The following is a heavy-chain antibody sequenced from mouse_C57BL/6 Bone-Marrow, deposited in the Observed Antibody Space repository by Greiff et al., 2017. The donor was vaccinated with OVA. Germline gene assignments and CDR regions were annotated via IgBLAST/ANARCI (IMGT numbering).Heavy chain of an antibody. Sequence: VKLQESGPGLAQPSQTLSLTCSVTGYSITSDYCTCIRKFPGNKLAYMGYISNSGITYYIPSLKSKLSIIRDTSKNQYYLQWNSVTTENTATYYSARSSSGYPAWFACWCKGTLITVSA. D-gene: IGHD3-2*02. CDR2: ISNSGIT. CDR1: GYSITSDY. V-gene: IGHV3-8*01. CDR3: ARSSSGYPAWFAC. J-gene: IGHJ3*01.